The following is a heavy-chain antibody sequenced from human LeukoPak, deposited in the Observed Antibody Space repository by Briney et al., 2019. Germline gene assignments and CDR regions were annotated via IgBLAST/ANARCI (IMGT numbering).Heavy chain of an antibody. D-gene: IGHD3-16*02. CDR2: IYYSGST. V-gene: IGHV4-59*01. CDR3: ARGVPRAITFGGVIAIRNRFDP. J-gene: IGHJ5*02. Sequence: PSGTLSLTCTVSGGSISSYYWSWIRQPPGKGLEWIGYIYYSGSTNYNPSLKSRVTISVDTSKNQFSLKLSSVTAADTAVYYCARGVPRAITFGGVIAIRNRFDPWGQGTLVTVSS. CDR1: GGSISSYY.